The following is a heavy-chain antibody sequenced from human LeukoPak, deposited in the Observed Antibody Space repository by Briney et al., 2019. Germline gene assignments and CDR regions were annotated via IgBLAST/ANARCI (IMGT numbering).Heavy chain of an antibody. CDR2: MNPNSGNT. CDR3: ARDVGATLDFDY. J-gene: IGHJ4*02. CDR1: GYTFTSYD. Sequence: GASVKVSCKASGYTFTSYDINWVRQATGQGLEWMGWMNPNSGNTGYAQKFQGRVTMTRNTSISTAYMELSSLRSVDTAVYYCARDVGATLDFDYWGQGTLVTVSS. D-gene: IGHD1-26*01. V-gene: IGHV1-8*01.